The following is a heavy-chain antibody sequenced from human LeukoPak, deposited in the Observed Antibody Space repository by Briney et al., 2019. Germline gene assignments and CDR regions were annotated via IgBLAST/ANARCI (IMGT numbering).Heavy chain of an antibody. CDR3: ARVPAASRQRYKVVKYYYYMDV. CDR1: GYTFTSYD. J-gene: IGHJ6*03. D-gene: IGHD2-2*01. CDR2: MNPNSGNT. Sequence: GASVKVSCKASGYTFTSYDINWVRQATGQGLEWMEWMNPNSGNTGYAQKFQGRVTITRNTSISTAYMELSSLRSEDTAVYYCARVPAASRQRYKVVKYYYYMDVWGKGTTVTVSS. V-gene: IGHV1-8*03.